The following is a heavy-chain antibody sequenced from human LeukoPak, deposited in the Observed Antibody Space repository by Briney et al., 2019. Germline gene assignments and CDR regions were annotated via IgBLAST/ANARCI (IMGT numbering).Heavy chain of an antibody. J-gene: IGHJ5*02. CDR2: IYYSGST. V-gene: IGHV4-39*01. Sequence: SETLSLTCTVSGDSISSSSYYWGWIRQPPGKGLEWIGSIYYSGSTYYNPSLKSRVTISVDTSKNQFSLKLSSVTAADTAVYYCARPEGSGWYNWFDPWGQGTLVTVSS. CDR1: GDSISSSSYY. D-gene: IGHD6-19*01. CDR3: ARPEGSGWYNWFDP.